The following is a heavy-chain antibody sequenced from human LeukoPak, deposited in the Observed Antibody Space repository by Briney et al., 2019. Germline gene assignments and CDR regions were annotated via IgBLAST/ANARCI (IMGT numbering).Heavy chain of an antibody. CDR2: INPNRGDT. Sequence: ASVKVSCKASGYTFTDYYMHWVRQAPGQGLEWMGWINPNRGDTKYAQKFQGRITMTRDTSISTAYVELSSLRSDDTAVYYCARCNIRTLAVAPFGPWGQGTLVTVSS. CDR3: ARCNIRTLAVAPFGP. V-gene: IGHV1-2*02. J-gene: IGHJ5*02. CDR1: GYTFTDYY. D-gene: IGHD6-19*01.